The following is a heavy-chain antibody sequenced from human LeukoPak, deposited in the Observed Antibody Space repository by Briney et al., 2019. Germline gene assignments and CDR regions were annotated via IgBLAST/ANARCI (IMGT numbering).Heavy chain of an antibody. CDR1: GGSISSSSYY. Sequence: PSETLSLTCTVSGGSISSSSYYRGWIRQPPGKGLEWIGSIYYSGSTYYNPSLKSRVTISVDTSKNQFSLKLSSVTAADTAVYYCARLYYYGSESHFDYWGQGTLVTVSS. J-gene: IGHJ4*02. CDR3: ARLYYYGSESHFDY. CDR2: IYYSGST. D-gene: IGHD3-10*01. V-gene: IGHV4-39*01.